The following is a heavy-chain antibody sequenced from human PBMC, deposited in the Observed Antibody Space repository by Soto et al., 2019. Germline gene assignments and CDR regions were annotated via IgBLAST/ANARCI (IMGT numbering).Heavy chain of an antibody. CDR3: AHRIAAPGRTLDY. Sequence: QITLEESGPTLVRPTQTLTLTCTVSGFSLSTDAVGVAWIRQPPGKALEWLALIYWNDEARYKSSLNNRLTTTKDPSNTHVVLTMTDMAPLDTATYFCAHRIAAPGRTLDYWGQGILVTVSS. D-gene: IGHD6-13*01. CDR1: GFSLSTDAVG. J-gene: IGHJ4*02. V-gene: IGHV2-5*01. CDR2: IYWNDEA.